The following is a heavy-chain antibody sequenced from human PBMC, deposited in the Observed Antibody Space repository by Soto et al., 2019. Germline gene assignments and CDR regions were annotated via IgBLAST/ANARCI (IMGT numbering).Heavy chain of an antibody. D-gene: IGHD2-15*01. J-gene: IGHJ5*02. CDR2: INHSGST. V-gene: IGHV4-34*01. Sequence: SETLSLTCAVYGGSFSGYYWTWILQPPGTGLEWIGEINHSGSTNYNPSLKSRVTISVDTSKNQLSLKLTSVTAADTAVYYCARTMLLGWFDPWGQGTLVTVSS. CDR3: ARTMLLGWFDP. CDR1: GGSFSGYY.